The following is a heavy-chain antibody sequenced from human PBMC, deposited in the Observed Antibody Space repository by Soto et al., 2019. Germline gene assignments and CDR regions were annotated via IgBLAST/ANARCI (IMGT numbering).Heavy chain of an antibody. CDR1: GFTFSSYG. D-gene: IGHD6-6*01. CDR3: AKESIAARVSGFYYYGMDV. Sequence: VQLVESGGSVVQPGRSLRLSCAASGFTFSSYGMHWVRQAPGKGLEWVAVISYDGSNKYYADSVKGRFTISRDNSKNTLYLQMNRLRAEDTAVYYCAKESIAARVSGFYYYGMDVWGQGTTVTVSS. CDR2: ISYDGSNK. J-gene: IGHJ6*02. V-gene: IGHV3-30*18.